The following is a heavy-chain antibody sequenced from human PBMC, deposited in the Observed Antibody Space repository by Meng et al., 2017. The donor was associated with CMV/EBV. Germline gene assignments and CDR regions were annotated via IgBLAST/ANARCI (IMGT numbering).Heavy chain of an antibody. Sequence: FSGGSISSYYWSWIRQPAGKGLEWIGRIYTSGSTNYNPSLKSRVTMSVDTSKNQFSPKLSSVTAADTAVYYCARGEYQPTHNWFDPWGQGTLVTVSS. D-gene: IGHD2-2*01. CDR1: GGSISSYY. V-gene: IGHV4-4*07. CDR3: ARGEYQPTHNWFDP. J-gene: IGHJ5*02. CDR2: IYTSGST.